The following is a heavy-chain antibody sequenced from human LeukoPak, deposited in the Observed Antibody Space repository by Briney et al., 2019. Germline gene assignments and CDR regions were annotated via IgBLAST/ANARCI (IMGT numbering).Heavy chain of an antibody. D-gene: IGHD2-2*02. V-gene: IGHV3-23*01. CDR1: AFTCRSDA. Sequence: RGFLRRSCAASAFTCRSDAMSWVRQAPGKGLEWVSAISGSGGSTYYADSVKGRFTISRDNSKNTLYLQMNSLRAEDTAVYYCAKDPPEDIVVVPAAIGFDYWGQGTLVTVSS. CDR3: AKDPPEDIVVVPAAIGFDY. CDR2: ISGSGGST. J-gene: IGHJ4*02.